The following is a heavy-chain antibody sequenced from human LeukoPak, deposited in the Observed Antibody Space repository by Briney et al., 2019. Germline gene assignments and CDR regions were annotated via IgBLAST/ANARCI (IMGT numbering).Heavy chain of an antibody. Sequence: GGSLRLSCAASGFTFSSYAMSWVRQAPGMGLDWVSAISGSGGGTYYAESVKGRFTISRDNSKNTLYLQMNSLGAEDTAVYYCVSFAGVPVQNWYFDLWGRGTLVTVSS. CDR3: VSFAGVPVQNWYFDL. CDR2: ISGSGGGT. V-gene: IGHV3-23*01. D-gene: IGHD3-10*01. J-gene: IGHJ2*01. CDR1: GFTFSSYA.